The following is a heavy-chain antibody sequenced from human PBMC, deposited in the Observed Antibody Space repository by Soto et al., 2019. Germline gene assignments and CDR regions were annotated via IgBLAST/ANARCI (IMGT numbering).Heavy chain of an antibody. Sequence: SETLSLTCTVSGGSIYRSGYYWGWIRQPPGRGLEWIGNIDYNGVTYSNPSLKSRVTISRDTSKNQFSLKLTSVTAADTALYYCGKVLVSATGHTDSDSWGPGTLVTVSS. J-gene: IGHJ4*02. CDR3: GKVLVSATGHTDSDS. V-gene: IGHV4-39*01. CDR1: GGSIYRSGYY. CDR2: IDYNGVT. D-gene: IGHD2-15*01.